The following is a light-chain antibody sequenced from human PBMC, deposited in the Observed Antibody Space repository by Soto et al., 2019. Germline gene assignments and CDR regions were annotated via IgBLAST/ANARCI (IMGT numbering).Light chain of an antibody. CDR1: QGISSY. CDR2: AAS. CDR3: QQYYSYSPIT. J-gene: IGKJ5*01. Sequence: AIRMTQSPSSLSASTGDRVTITCRASQGISSYLAWYQQKPGKAPKLLIYAASTLQSGVPSRFSGSGSGTDFTLTISCLQSEDFATYYCQQYYSYSPITFGPGTRLEIK. V-gene: IGKV1-8*01.